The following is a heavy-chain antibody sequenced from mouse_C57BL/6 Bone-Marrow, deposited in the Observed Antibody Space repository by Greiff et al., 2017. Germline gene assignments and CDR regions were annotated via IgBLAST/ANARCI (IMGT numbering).Heavy chain of an antibody. V-gene: IGHV1-53*01. CDR2: INPSNGGT. Sequence: VQLQQPGTELVKPGASVKLSCKASGYPFTSYWMHWVKQRPGQGLEWIGNINPSNGGTNYNEKFKSKATLTVDKSSSTAYMQLSSLTSEDSAVYYCARNYYGSSYDWYFDVWGTGTTVTVSS. CDR1: GYPFTSYW. J-gene: IGHJ1*03. CDR3: ARNYYGSSYDWYFDV. D-gene: IGHD1-1*01.